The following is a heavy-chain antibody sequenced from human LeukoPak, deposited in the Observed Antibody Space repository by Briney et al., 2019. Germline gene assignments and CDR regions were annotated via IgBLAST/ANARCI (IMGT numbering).Heavy chain of an antibody. Sequence: GGSLRLSCAASGFTFSTYWMSGVRLAPGKGLSGWPTYSKMEVRNYVDSVKGRFTISRDNAKNSLSLQMNSLRAEDTAVYYCARCRAYGGNSLYYYYGMDVWGQGTTVTVSS. CDR1: GFTFSTYW. CDR3: ARCRAYGGNSLYYYYGMDV. D-gene: IGHD4-23*01. J-gene: IGHJ6*02. CDR2: YSKMEVR. V-gene: IGHV3-7*01.